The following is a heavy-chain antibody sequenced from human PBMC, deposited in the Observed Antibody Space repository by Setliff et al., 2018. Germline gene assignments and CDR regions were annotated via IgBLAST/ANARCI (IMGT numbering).Heavy chain of an antibody. Sequence: ASVKVSCKDSGYTFSTYGISWVRQAPGQGLEWMGWISAYNGNTNYAQKFQGRVTMTRDTSTSTVYMELSSLRSEDTAVYYCAGAGNYNFWSGYPPYYYYYGMDVWGKGTTVTVSS. J-gene: IGHJ6*04. D-gene: IGHD3-3*01. CDR2: ISAYNGNT. CDR3: AGAGNYNFWSGYPPYYYYYGMDV. V-gene: IGHV1-18*01. CDR1: GYTFSTYG.